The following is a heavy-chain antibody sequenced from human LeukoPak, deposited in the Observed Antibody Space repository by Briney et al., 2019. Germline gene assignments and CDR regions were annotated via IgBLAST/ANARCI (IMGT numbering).Heavy chain of an antibody. J-gene: IGHJ6*03. CDR2: MNPNSGNT. Sequence: ASVKVSCKASGYTFTSYDINWVRQATGQGLEWMGWMNPNSGNTGYAQKFQGRVTMTRNTSISTAYMELGSLRSEDTAVYYCARCYYYYYYMDVWGKGTTVTVSS. V-gene: IGHV1-8*01. CDR3: ARCYYYYYYMDV. CDR1: GYTFTSYD.